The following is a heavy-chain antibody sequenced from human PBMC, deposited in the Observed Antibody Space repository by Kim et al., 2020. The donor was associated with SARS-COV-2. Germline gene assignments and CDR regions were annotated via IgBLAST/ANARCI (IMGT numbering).Heavy chain of an antibody. CDR1: GNTFISYA. CDR2: INTNTGNP. V-gene: IGHV7-4-1*02. J-gene: IGHJ4*02. Sequence: ASVKVSCKPSGNTFISYAMNWVRQAPGQGLEWMGWINTNTGNPTYAQGFTGRFVFSLDTSVGTAYLQISSLKAEDTAVYYCARGTYDFWSGYYRNDYWGQGTLVTVSS. CDR3: ARGTYDFWSGYYRNDY. D-gene: IGHD3-3*01.